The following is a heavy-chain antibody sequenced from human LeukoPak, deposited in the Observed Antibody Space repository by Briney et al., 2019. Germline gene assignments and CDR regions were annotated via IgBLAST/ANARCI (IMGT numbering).Heavy chain of an antibody. V-gene: IGHV1-18*01. D-gene: IGHD4-23*01. CDR3: ARDTSGGPYFDY. CDR2: ISAYNRDT. CDR1: GYTFTSYG. J-gene: IGHJ4*02. Sequence: ASVTVSFKASGYTFTSYGISWVRQAPGQGLEWVGWISAYNRDTNYAQKVQGRVTMTTDTSTTTAYMELRSLRSDDTAVYYCARDTSGGPYFDYWGQGTLVTVAS.